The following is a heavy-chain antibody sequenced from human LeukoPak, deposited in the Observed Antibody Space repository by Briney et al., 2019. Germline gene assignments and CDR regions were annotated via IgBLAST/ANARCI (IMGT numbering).Heavy chain of an antibody. Sequence: GESLKISCQSSGYSFTSYWIAWVRQMPGKGLEWMGVMFPGDSDTRYSPSFRGQVTISADKSTSTAYLQWGSLKASDTAMYYCARPRGGLTGYEAYYLDSWGQGTLVTVSS. J-gene: IGHJ4*02. CDR1: GYSFTSYW. CDR2: MFPGDSDT. D-gene: IGHD3-3*01. CDR3: ARPRGGLTGYEAYYLDS. V-gene: IGHV5-51*01.